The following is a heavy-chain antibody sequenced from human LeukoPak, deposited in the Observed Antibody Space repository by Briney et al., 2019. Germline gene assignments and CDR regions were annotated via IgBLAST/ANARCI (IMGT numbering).Heavy chain of an antibody. J-gene: IGHJ5*02. CDR1: GYTFTSYG. D-gene: IGHD1-14*01. CDR3: ARSRRPGGFDP. CDR2: INPSGGST. Sequence: ASVKVSCKASGYTFTSYGISWVRQAPGQGLEWMGIINPSGGSTSYAQKFQGRVTMTRDTSTSTVYMELSSLRSEDTAVYYCARSRRPGGFDPWGQGTLVTVSS. V-gene: IGHV1-46*01.